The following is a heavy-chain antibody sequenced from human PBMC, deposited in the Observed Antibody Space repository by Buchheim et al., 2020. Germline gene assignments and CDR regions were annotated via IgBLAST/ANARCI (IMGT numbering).Heavy chain of an antibody. CDR3: ARQTDYDFWSGYSNWFDS. Sequence: QLHLQESGPGLVKPSETLSLTCTVSGGSISGSSYYWGWIRQPPGKGLEWIGSIHYRGSTDYNPSLKSRVTISVDTSKNQLSLKLSSVTAADTAVYYCARQTDYDFWSGYSNWFDSWGQGTL. V-gene: IGHV4-39*01. J-gene: IGHJ5*01. D-gene: IGHD3-3*01. CDR1: GGSISGSSYY. CDR2: IHYRGST.